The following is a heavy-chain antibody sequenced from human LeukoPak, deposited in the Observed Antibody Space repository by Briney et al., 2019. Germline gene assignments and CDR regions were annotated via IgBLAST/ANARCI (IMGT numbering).Heavy chain of an antibody. CDR3: ARAPAEPYVLNGMDV. CDR1: AGTFTIYA. CDR2: IIPIFGTA. Sequence: SVTVSFKSSAGTFTIYAISWVRQAPGQGLEWMGGIIPIFGTANYAQKFQGRVTITADESTSTAYMELSSLRSEDTAVYYCARAPAEPYVLNGMDVWGQGTTVTVSS. J-gene: IGHJ6*02. D-gene: IGHD1-14*01. V-gene: IGHV1-69*13.